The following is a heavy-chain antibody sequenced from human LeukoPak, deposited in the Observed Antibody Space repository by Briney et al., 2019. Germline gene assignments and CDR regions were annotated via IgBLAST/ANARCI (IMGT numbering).Heavy chain of an antibody. CDR2: IYYSGST. D-gene: IGHD2-2*01. J-gene: IGHJ5*02. CDR1: GGSISSYY. V-gene: IGHV4-59*01. Sequence: SETLSLTCTVSGGSISSYYWSWIRQPPGKGLEWIGYIYYSGSTNYNPSLKSRVTISVDTSKNQFSLKLSSVTAADTAVYYCAREKYQAGWFDPWGQGTLVTVSS. CDR3: AREKYQAGWFDP.